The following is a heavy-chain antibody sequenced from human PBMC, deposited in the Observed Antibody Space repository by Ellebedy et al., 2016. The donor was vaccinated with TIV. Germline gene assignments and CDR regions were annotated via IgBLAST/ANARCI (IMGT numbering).Heavy chain of an antibody. CDR3: ARDPRGSAADGGLSDAFDI. D-gene: IGHD4-23*01. CDR2: IWYDGSNK. CDR1: GFTFSSYG. V-gene: IGHV3-33*01. J-gene: IGHJ3*02. Sequence: GESLKISCAASGFTFSSYGMHWVRQAPGKGLEWVAVIWYDGSNKYYADSVKGRFTISRDNSKNTLYLQMNSLRAEDTAVYYCARDPRGSAADGGLSDAFDIWGQGTMVTVSS.